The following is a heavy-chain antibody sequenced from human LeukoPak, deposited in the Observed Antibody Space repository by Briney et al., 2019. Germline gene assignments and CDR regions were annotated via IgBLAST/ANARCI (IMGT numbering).Heavy chain of an antibody. J-gene: IGHJ5*02. D-gene: IGHD3-3*01. V-gene: IGHV4-34*01. CDR3: ARGRPVFHDFWSGYPNWFDP. Sequence: SETLSLTCAVYGGSFSGYYWSWIRQPPGKGLEWIGEINHSGSTNYNPSLKSRVTISVDTSKNQFSLKLSSVTAADTAVYYCARGRPVFHDFWSGYPNWFDPWGQGTLVTVSS. CDR1: GGSFSGYY. CDR2: INHSGST.